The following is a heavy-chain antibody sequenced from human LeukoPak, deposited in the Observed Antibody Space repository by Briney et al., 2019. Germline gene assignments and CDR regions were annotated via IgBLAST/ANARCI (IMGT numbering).Heavy chain of an antibody. J-gene: IGHJ4*02. CDR1: TSR. CDR3: ARALYSSDWLDY. CDR2: ISAYNGNT. V-gene: IGHV1-18*01. Sequence: AASVKVSCKATSRISWVRQAPGQGLEWMGWISAYNGNTNYAQKLQGRVTMTTDTSTSTAYMELRSLRSDDTAVYYCARALYSSDWLDYWGQGTLVTVSS. D-gene: IGHD6-19*01.